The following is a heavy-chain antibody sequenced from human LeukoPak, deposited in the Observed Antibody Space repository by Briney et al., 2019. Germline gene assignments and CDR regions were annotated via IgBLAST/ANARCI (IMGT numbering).Heavy chain of an antibody. V-gene: IGHV5-51*01. CDR1: GYSFTGYW. CDR3: AIFALGYSSSLSY. CDR2: IYPGDSDT. J-gene: IGHJ4*02. Sequence: GESLKISCKGSGYSFTGYWIGWVRQMPGKGLEWMGIIYPGDSDTRYSPSFQGQVTISADKSISTAYLQWSSLKASDTAMYYCAIFALGYSSSLSYWGQGTLVTVSS. D-gene: IGHD6-13*01.